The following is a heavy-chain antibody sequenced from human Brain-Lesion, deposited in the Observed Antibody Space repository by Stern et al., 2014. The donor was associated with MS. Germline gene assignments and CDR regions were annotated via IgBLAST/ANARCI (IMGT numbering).Heavy chain of an antibody. D-gene: IGHD1-26*01. CDR2: FDPGEGET. CDR1: GYTLTELS. CDR3: ATLSPGAGGNYYRHFDY. V-gene: IGHV1-24*01. J-gene: IGHJ4*02. Sequence: QVQLVQSGAEVKKPGASVKVSCKVSGYTLTELSMHWVRQAPRKGLEWMGGFDPGEGETTYAQKFQGRVTMTGDPSTNTAHMELSSLRSEDTAVYYCATLSPGAGGNYYRHFDYWGQGTLVTVSS.